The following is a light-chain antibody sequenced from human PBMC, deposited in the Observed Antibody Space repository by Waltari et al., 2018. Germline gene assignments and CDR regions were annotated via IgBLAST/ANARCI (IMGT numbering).Light chain of an antibody. CDR2: WAS. J-gene: IGKJ1*01. CDR3: QQYYDIPWT. Sequence: DIVMTQSPDSLAVSLGERVTINCTSSPSVLYRSNSQNDLAWYQQKPGPPPKLLIYWASARESGVPDRFSGSESGTDFTLTISSLQAEDVAVYYCQQYYDIPWTFGQGTKVEIK. V-gene: IGKV4-1*01. CDR1: PSVLYRSNSQND.